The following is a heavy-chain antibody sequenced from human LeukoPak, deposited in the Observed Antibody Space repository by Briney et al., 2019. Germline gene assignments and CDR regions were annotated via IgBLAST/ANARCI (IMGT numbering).Heavy chain of an antibody. D-gene: IGHD5-12*01. J-gene: IGHJ1*01. CDR3: AREYSASEH. CDR1: GYTFVGYY. CDR2: IDPYTRNT. Sequence: GASVKVSCKASGYTFVGYYLHWVRQAPGQGLEWMAWIDPYTRNTHYAQKFQDRITVTRDTSISTTYMELSWQTSDDTALYYCAREYSASEHWGQGTLVTVSS. V-gene: IGHV1-2*02.